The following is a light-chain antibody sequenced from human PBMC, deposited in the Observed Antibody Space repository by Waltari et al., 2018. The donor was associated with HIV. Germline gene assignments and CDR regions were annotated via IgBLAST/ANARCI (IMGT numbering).Light chain of an antibody. CDR3: QSYDSSLSGWV. V-gene: IGLV1-40*01. CDR1: SSNIGAGYD. CDR2: GNS. Sequence: QSVLTQPPSVSGAPGQRVTISCTGSSSNIGAGYDVHWYQQLPGTAPKLLIYGNSNRPSGGPDLFSGSKSGTSASLAITGLQAEDEADYYCQSYDSSLSGWVFGGGTKLTVL. J-gene: IGLJ3*02.